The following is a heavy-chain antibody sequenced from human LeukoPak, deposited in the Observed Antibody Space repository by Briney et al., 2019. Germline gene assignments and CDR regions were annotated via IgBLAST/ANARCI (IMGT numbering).Heavy chain of an antibody. CDR1: GFTFSSYS. J-gene: IGHJ1*01. Sequence: GGSLRLSCAASGFTFSSYSMNWVRQAPGKGLEWVSSISSSSYIYYADSVKGRFTISRDNAKNSLYLQMNSLRAEDTAVYYCARGGGDSLYFQHWGQGTLVTVSS. V-gene: IGHV3-21*01. CDR2: ISSSSYI. CDR3: ARGGGDSLYFQH. D-gene: IGHD2-21*02.